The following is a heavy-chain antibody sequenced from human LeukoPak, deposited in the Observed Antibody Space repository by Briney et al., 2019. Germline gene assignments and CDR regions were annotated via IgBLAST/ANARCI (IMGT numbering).Heavy chain of an antibody. D-gene: IGHD2-2*01. J-gene: IGHJ1*01. Sequence: ASVKVSCKASGYTFTTYSLALVRQAPGQSLEGMGWIGVNKGGTNYAQSFPDRVTLTRGTPINTAYLALGSLRSDGTAISYFSTATQPRGYFLHWGQGTLVTVSS. CDR3: STATQPRGYFLH. V-gene: IGHV1-18*01. CDR2: IGVNKGGT. CDR1: GYTFTTYS.